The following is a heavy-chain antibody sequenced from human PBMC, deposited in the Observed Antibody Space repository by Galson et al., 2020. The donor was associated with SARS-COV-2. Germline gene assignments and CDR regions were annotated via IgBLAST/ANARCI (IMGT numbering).Heavy chain of an antibody. Sequence: NSGGSLRLSCAASGFTFSTYAMNWVRQAPGKGLEWVSSITSTGSHTYYADSVKGRFTISRDNAANSLYLQMNSLRVEDTAVYYCTREFGSGKNLDYWGQGTLVTVSS. CDR2: ITSTGSHT. D-gene: IGHD3-16*01. J-gene: IGHJ4*02. CDR3: TREFGSGKNLDY. V-gene: IGHV3-21*01. CDR1: GFTFSTYA.